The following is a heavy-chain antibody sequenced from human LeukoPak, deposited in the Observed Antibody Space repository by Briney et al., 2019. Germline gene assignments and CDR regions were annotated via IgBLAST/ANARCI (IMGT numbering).Heavy chain of an antibody. J-gene: IGHJ5*02. V-gene: IGHV4-59*12. CDR3: ARGGLRYFDWSNWFDP. Sequence: PSETLSLACTVSGGSISSYYWSWIRQPPGKGLEWIGYIYYSGSTNYNPSLKSRVTISVDTSKNQFSLKLSSVTAADTAVYYCARGGLRYFDWSNWFDPWGQGTLVTVSS. CDR2: IYYSGST. D-gene: IGHD3-9*01. CDR1: GGSISSYY.